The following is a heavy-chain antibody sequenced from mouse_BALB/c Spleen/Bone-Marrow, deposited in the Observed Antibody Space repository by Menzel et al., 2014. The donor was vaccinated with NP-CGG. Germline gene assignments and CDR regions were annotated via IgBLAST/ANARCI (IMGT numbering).Heavy chain of an antibody. J-gene: IGHJ1*01. CDR1: GFTFSSYG. D-gene: IGHD1-1*01. CDR2: INNNGGST. V-gene: IGHV5-6-3*01. CDR3: ARVYGWYLDV. Sequence: DVKLVESGGGLVQPGGSLKLSCVASGFTFSSYGMSWVRQTPDKRLELVATINNNGGSTYYPDSVKGQFTISRDNAKNTLYQQMSSLKYEDTAMYYCARVYGWYLDVWGAGTTVTVSS.